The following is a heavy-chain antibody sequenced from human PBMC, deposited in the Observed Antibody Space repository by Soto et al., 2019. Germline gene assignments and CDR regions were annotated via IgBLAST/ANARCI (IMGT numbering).Heavy chain of an antibody. Sequence: GESLKISCQGSGDSFTSYWIGWVRQMPGKGLEWMGIIDPDANTRYSPSLQGQVTNSAAKSINTAYLQWSSLKAAETAMYYCARRTYSSARRHHFDYCGQRPLVTVSS. CDR3: ARRTYSSARRHHFDY. V-gene: IGHV5-51*01. CDR2: IDPDANT. D-gene: IGHD6-19*01. J-gene: IGHJ4*02. CDR1: GDSFTSYW.